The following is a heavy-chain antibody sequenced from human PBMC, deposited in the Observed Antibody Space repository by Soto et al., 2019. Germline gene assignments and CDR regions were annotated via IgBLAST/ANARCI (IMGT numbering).Heavy chain of an antibody. V-gene: IGHV3-66*01. CDR3: ARGGGDCSGGSCYFWRYYFDY. J-gene: IGHJ4*02. CDR1: GFTVSSNY. Sequence: EMQLVASGGGLVQPGGSLRLSCAASGFTVSSNYMSLVRQAPGTGLEWVSVIYSGGSTYYADSVKGRFTMSRDNSKNTLYLQMNSLRTEDTAVYYCARGGGDCSGGSCYFWRYYFDYWGQGTLVTVSS. CDR2: IYSGGST. D-gene: IGHD2-15*01.